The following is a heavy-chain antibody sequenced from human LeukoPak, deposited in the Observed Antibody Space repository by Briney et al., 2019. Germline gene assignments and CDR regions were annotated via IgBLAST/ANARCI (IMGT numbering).Heavy chain of an antibody. CDR1: GFTVSSYS. Sequence: GGSLRVSCAASGFTVSSYSMNWVRQAPGKGLEWVSSISSSSSYIYYADSVKGRFTISRDNAKNSLYLQMNSLRAEDTAVYYCARDSGSAYYYGMDVWGQGTTVTVSS. CDR2: ISSSSSYI. V-gene: IGHV3-21*01. CDR3: ARDSGSAYYYGMDV. D-gene: IGHD3-10*01. J-gene: IGHJ6*02.